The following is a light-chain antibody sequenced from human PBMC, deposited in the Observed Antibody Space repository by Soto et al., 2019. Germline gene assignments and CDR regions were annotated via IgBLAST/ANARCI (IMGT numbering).Light chain of an antibody. CDR3: QQYGSTPLP. V-gene: IGKV3-20*01. Sequence: EILFKKSPDNVSLSPGERATLSCRASQSVRSNYLAWYQQKPGQAPRFLIYDASSRATGIPDRFSGSGSGTDFTLTISRLEPDDFAEYYCQQYGSTPLPFGAETRVDIK. CDR1: QSVRSNY. J-gene: IGKJ4*01. CDR2: DAS.